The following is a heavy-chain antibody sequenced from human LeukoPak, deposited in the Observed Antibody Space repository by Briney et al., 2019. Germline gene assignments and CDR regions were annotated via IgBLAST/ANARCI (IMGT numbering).Heavy chain of an antibody. J-gene: IGHJ3*01. D-gene: IGHD3-3*01. CDR3: ALRRNYGLFDV. CDR1: EVTFINYD. CDR2: IRYDGINK. V-gene: IGHV3-30*02. Sequence: GGSLTLSCAVSEVTFINYDIQWIRQAPGRGLTWLSFIRYDGINKYYADSEKGRFTAFMDKAKNTVHLQMNSLATDDTALYYCALRRNYGLFDVRGHGRMVTVSS.